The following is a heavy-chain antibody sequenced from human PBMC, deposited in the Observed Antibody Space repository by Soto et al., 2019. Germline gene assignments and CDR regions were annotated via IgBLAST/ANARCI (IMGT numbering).Heavy chain of an antibody. Sequence: QVQLQESGPGLVKPSQTLSLTCPVSGGSISSGGYYWSWILQHPGKGLEWIGYIYYSGSAYYNPSLKSRVTISVSTSKNHFSRTLSAVTAADTAVYYCEGDSVTNMYFDYWGQGTLVTVSS. J-gene: IGHJ4*02. CDR2: IYYSGSA. CDR1: GGSISSGGYY. CDR3: EGDSVTNMYFDY. V-gene: IGHV4-31*03. D-gene: IGHD4-17*01.